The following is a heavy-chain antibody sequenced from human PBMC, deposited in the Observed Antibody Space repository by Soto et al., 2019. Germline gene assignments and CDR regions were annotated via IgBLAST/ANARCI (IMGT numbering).Heavy chain of an antibody. V-gene: IGHV4-39*01. Sequence: SETLSLTCTVSGGSVSGSSYYWGWIRQPPGKGLECIGSVHYSGSTDYNPSLKSRVTISVDTSKNQFSLKLTSVTAADTAVYFCASFSGATYGDYGGGINYWGQGTLVTVSS. D-gene: IGHD4-17*01. CDR3: ASFSGATYGDYGGGINY. CDR1: GGSVSGSSYY. CDR2: VHYSGST. J-gene: IGHJ4*02.